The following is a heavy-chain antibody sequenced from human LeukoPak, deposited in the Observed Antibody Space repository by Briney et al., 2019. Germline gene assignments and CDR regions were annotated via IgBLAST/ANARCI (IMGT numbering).Heavy chain of an antibody. CDR3: AREPPGNYDSRGHYYAYFDW. J-gene: IGHJ4*02. CDR1: GFIFSDYN. CDR2: ISSGSSTI. Sequence: GGSLRLSCAVSGFIFSDYNMNWVRQAPGKGLEWVSYISSGSSTIYYADSVKGRFTISSDNGQNSLYLQMNSLTDEDTAVYYCAREPPGNYDSRGHYYAYFDWWGQGTLVTVSS. D-gene: IGHD3-22*01. V-gene: IGHV3-48*02.